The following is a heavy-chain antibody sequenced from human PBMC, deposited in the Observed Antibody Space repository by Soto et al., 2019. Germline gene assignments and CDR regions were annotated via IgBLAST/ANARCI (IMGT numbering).Heavy chain of an antibody. Sequence: GESLKISCQGCGYSFTSYWSGWVRHVPGKGLEWMGTIYTGDSDTRYSPSFQGQVTISADKSISTAYLQWSSLKASDTAIYYCAIRGASQWIKSWGQGTLVTVSS. D-gene: IGHD6-19*01. CDR1: GYSFTSYW. CDR2: IYTGDSDT. CDR3: AIRGASQWIKS. J-gene: IGHJ4*02. V-gene: IGHV5-51*01.